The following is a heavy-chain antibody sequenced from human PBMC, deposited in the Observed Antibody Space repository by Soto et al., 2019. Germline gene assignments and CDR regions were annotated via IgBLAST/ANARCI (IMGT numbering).Heavy chain of an antibody. D-gene: IGHD3-22*01. CDR3: ARAPKYYYDSIGTAYCYGMVV. V-gene: IGHV4-61*01. CDR2: IYYSVST. J-gene: IGHJ6*02. Sequence: KPSEPLSLTCTVSGGSVSASSYYWSWIRQPPGKGLEWIGYIYYSVSTNYNPSLESRVTISVDRSKNQFSLQLRSVPAAGTAVYYCARAPKYYYDSIGTAYCYGMVVWGQGTTVTVSS. CDR1: GGSVSASSYY.